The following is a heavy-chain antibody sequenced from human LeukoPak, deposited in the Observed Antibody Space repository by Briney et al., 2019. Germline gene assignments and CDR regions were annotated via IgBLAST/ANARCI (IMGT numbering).Heavy chain of an antibody. D-gene: IGHD3-22*01. V-gene: IGHV3-23*01. CDR1: GFTFSSYG. CDR3: AKGSRYDRVYYFDY. J-gene: IGHJ4*02. Sequence: PGGSLRLSCTASGFTFSSYGMSWVRQAPGKGLEWVSAISGSGGSTYYADSVKGRFTISRDNSKNTLYVQMNSLRAEDTAVYYCAKGSRYDRVYYFDYWGQGTLVTVSS. CDR2: ISGSGGST.